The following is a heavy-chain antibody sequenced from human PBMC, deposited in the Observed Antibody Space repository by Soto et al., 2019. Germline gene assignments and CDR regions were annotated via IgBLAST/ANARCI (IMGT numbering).Heavy chain of an antibody. V-gene: IGHV1-69*02. CDR2: IIPILGIA. Sequence: ASVKVSCKASGGTFSSYTISWVRQAPGQGLEWMGRIIPILGIANYAQKFQGRVTITADKSTSTAYMELSSLRSEDTAVYYCARGARDYYDSSGYYYREYYFDYWGQETLVTVSS. J-gene: IGHJ4*02. CDR1: GGTFSSYT. D-gene: IGHD3-22*01. CDR3: ARGARDYYDSSGYYYREYYFDY.